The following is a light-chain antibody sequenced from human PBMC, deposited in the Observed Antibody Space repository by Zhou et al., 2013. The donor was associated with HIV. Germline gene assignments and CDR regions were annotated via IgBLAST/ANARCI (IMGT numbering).Light chain of an antibody. CDR2: TAS. V-gene: IGKV1-39*01. J-gene: IGKJ2*01. CDR1: QSISSH. CDR3: QQSYSTPYT. Sequence: QLTQSPSSLSASVGDRVTITCRASQSISSHLNWYQQKTGKAPKLLIYTASSLHSGVPSRFSGSGSGTDFTLTISSLQPEDFASYYCQQSYSTPYTFGQGTNLEIK.